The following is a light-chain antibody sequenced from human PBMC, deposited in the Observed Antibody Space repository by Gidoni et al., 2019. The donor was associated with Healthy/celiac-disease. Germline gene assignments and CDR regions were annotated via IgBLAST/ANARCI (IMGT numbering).Light chain of an antibody. CDR3: LQDYNYPWT. CDR1: QGIRND. J-gene: IGKJ1*01. V-gene: IGKV1-6*01. Sequence: ALQLTQSPSSLSSSVGDRVTITCRASQGIRNDLGWYQQKPGKAPQLLIYAATSVQSGVPSRCSGSGAGTDFTLTSSSLQPEDFATYYRLQDYNYPWTFGQGTKVEIK. CDR2: AAT.